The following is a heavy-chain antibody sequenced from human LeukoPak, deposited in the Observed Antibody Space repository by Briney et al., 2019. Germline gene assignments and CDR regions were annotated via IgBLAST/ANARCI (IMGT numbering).Heavy chain of an antibody. D-gene: IGHD3-10*01. CDR1: GGTFSSYT. CDR2: IIPILGIA. J-gene: IGHJ6*02. V-gene: IGHV1-69*04. CDR3: AREGITMVRGFYYGMDV. Sequence: SVKASCKASGGTFSSYTISWVRQAPGQGLEWMGRIIPILGIANYAQKFQGRVTITADKSTSTAYMELSSLRSEDTAVYYCAREGITMVRGFYYGMDVWGQGTTVTVSS.